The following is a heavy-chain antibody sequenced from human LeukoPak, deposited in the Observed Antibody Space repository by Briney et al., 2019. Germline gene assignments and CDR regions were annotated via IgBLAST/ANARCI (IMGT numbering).Heavy chain of an antibody. J-gene: IGHJ4*02. CDR1: GFTLSDYY. V-gene: IGHV3-11*01. CDR2: ISSSGSAM. D-gene: IGHD6-19*01. CDR3: ARESGWSFDY. Sequence: GGSLRLSCAASGFTLSDYYMTWIRQAPGKGLEWVSYISSSGSAMYYADSVKGRFTISRDNTKNSLYLQMNSLRAEDTAVYYCARESGWSFDYWGQGTLVTVSS.